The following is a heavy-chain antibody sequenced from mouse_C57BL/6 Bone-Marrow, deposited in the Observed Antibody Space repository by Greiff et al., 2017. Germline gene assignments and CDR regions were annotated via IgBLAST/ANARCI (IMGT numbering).Heavy chain of an antibody. D-gene: IGHD1-1*01. CDR2: IYPGDGAT. J-gene: IGHJ2*01. V-gene: IGHV1-82*01. CDR1: GYAFSSSW. CDR3: ARPIITTAGGDY. Sequence: VQLQESGPELVKPGASVKISCKASGYAFSSSWMNWVKQRPGKGLEWIGRIYPGDGATNYNGKCKGKATLSADKSSSTACMQLISLSSEYSAVYFCARPIITTAGGDYWGQGTTLTVSS.